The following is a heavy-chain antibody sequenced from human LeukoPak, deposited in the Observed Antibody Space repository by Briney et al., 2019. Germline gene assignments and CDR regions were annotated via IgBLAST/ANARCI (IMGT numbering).Heavy chain of an antibody. D-gene: IGHD6-19*01. V-gene: IGHV3-21*01. CDR2: ISSSNDYI. J-gene: IGHJ5*02. CDR1: GFTFNTST. CDR3: VRIPNSAGFPNWFDP. Sequence: GGSLRLSCAAPGFTFNTSTMNWVRQAPGKGLEWVSSISSSNDYIYYAGSVKGRFTISRDNAKNSLYLQMNSLRAEDTAMYYCVRIPNSAGFPNWFDPWGQGTLVTVSS.